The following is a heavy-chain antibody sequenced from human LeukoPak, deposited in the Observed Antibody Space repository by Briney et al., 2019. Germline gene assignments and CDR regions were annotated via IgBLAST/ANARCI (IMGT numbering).Heavy chain of an antibody. J-gene: IGHJ4*02. CDR1: GLSRSSCA. D-gene: IGHD3-22*01. Sequence: QPGGSLRLSCVASGLSRSSCAMNWVRQAPGKGLEWVSVISCSGSSTYYADSVKGRFNISRDNSKNTLYLQMNSLRAEDTAVYYCGTRPLNYDRSGYYFEGIEYWGQGTLVTVSS. V-gene: IGHV3-23*01. CDR2: ISCSGSST. CDR3: GTRPLNYDRSGYYFEGIEY.